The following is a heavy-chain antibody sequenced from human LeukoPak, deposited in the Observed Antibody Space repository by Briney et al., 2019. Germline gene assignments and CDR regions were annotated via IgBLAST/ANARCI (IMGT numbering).Heavy chain of an antibody. CDR3: ARGGLGYCSGGSCYEPYYFDY. V-gene: IGHV3-20*01. D-gene: IGHD2-15*01. J-gene: IGHJ4*02. Sequence: PGGSLRLSCAASGCTFDDYGMSWVRQAPGKGLEWVSGINWNGGSTGYADSVKGRFTISRDNAKNSLYLQMNSLRAEDTALCHCARGGLGYCSGGSCYEPYYFDYWGQGTLVTVSS. CDR1: GCTFDDYG. CDR2: INWNGGST.